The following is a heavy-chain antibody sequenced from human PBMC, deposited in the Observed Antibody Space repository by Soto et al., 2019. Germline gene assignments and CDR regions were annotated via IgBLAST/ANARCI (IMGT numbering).Heavy chain of an antibody. Sequence: QITLKESGPTLVKPTQTLTLTCTFSGFSLSTSGEGVGWIRQRPGQALEWLALIHWDDDKRYSPSLKSRLTVTKDTSKNQVVLTMTNMGPVDTATYYCAHTGNYELSPDYWGQGTLVTVSS. J-gene: IGHJ4*02. V-gene: IGHV2-5*02. CDR1: GFSLSTSGEG. D-gene: IGHD1-1*01. CDR3: AHTGNYELSPDY. CDR2: IHWDDDK.